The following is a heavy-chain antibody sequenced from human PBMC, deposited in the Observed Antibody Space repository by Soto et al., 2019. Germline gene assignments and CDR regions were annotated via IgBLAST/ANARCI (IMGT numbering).Heavy chain of an antibody. CDR1: GFTFSHYG. V-gene: IGHV3-33*01. CDR2: IWHDGNNK. Sequence: QVQLVESGGGVVQPGTSLRLSCTASGFTFSHYGMHWVRQAPGKGLEWVADIWHDGNNKYYADSVKGRFTISRDNSRKPLYLQMKSLRAEDTAVYSCARDKLYCNSDSCPPRWFGPWGQGTLVTVSS. D-gene: IGHD2-2*01. CDR3: ARDKLYCNSDSCPPRWFGP. J-gene: IGHJ5*02.